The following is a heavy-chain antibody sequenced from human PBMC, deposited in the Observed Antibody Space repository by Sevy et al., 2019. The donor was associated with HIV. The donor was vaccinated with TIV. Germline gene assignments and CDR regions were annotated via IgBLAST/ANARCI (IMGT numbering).Heavy chain of an antibody. Sequence: GGSLRLSCAASGFTFSSYEMNWVRQAPGKGLEWVSYISSSGSTIYYADSVKGRFTISRDNAKNSLYLQMNSLRAEDTAVYHCARDKGTDDSSGYYSPYYYYYYGMDVWGQGTTVTVSS. D-gene: IGHD3-22*01. V-gene: IGHV3-48*03. CDR1: GFTFSSYE. J-gene: IGHJ6*02. CDR2: ISSSGSTI. CDR3: ARDKGTDDSSGYYSPYYYYYYGMDV.